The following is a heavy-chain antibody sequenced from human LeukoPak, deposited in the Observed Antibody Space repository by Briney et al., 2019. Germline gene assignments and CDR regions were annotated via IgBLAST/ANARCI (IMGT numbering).Heavy chain of an antibody. J-gene: IGHJ5*02. CDR3: ARGPPLFDP. V-gene: IGHV3-23*01. CDR1: GGTFSSYA. CDR2: ISGSGGST. Sequence: SCKASGGTFSSYAMSWVRQAPGKGLEWVSAISGSGGSTHYADSVKGRFTISRDNAKNSLYLQMSSLRAEDTAVYYCARGPPLFDPWGQGTLVTVSS.